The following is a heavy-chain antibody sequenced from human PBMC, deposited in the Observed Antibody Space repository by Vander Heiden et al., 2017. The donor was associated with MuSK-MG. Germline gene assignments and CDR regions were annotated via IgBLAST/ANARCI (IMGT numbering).Heavy chain of an antibody. CDR2: INWNGGST. Sequence: EVQLVESGGGVVRPGGSLRLSCAASGFTFDDDGMGWVRRAPGKGLEWVSGINWNGGSTGYADSGKGRFTISRDNAKNSLYLQMNSLRAEDTALYYCARRWGLRPASGVHFDYWGQGTLVTVSS. CDR1: GFTFDDDG. V-gene: IGHV3-20*04. CDR3: ARRWGLRPASGVHFDY. J-gene: IGHJ4*02. D-gene: IGHD3-10*01.